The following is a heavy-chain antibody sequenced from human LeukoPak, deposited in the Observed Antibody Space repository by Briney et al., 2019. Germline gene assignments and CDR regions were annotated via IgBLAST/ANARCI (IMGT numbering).Heavy chain of an antibody. CDR2: INHSGST. CDR1: GGSFSGYY. Sequence: SETLSLTCAVYGGSFSGYYWSWIRQPPGKGLEWIGEINHSGSTNYNPSLKGRVTISVDTSKNQFSLKLSSVTAADTAVYYCARGRYCSADICSGGDAFDIWGQGTMVSVSS. CDR3: ARGRYCSADICSGGDAFDI. V-gene: IGHV4-34*01. D-gene: IGHD2-15*01. J-gene: IGHJ3*02.